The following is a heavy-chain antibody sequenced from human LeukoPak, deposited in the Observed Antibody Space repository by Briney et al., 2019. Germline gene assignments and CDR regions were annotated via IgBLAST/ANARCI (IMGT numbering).Heavy chain of an antibody. Sequence: PGGSLRLSCVASGFSFSTYVMGWVRQVPGKGLEWVSAISGSGGSTYYADSVKGRFTISRDNAKNSLYLQMNSLRAEDTAVYYCARGTLNIPGEHGAFDYWGQGTLVTVSS. CDR2: ISGSGGST. CDR3: ARGTLNIPGEHGAFDY. V-gene: IGHV3-23*01. J-gene: IGHJ4*02. CDR1: GFSFSTYV. D-gene: IGHD1-14*01.